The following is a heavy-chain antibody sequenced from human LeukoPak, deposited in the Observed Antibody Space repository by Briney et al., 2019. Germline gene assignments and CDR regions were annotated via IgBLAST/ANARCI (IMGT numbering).Heavy chain of an antibody. CDR1: GFTFSSHG. CDR3: AKDNGGSTSYYYYYGMDV. V-gene: IGHV3-30*18. CDR2: ISYDGSNK. D-gene: IGHD2-8*01. J-gene: IGHJ6*04. Sequence: GGSLRLSCAAPGFTFSSHGMHWVRQAPGKGLEWVAVISYDGSNKYYADSVKGRFTISRDNSKNTLYLQMNSLRAEDTAVYYCAKDNGGSTSYYYYYGMDVWGKGTTVTVSS.